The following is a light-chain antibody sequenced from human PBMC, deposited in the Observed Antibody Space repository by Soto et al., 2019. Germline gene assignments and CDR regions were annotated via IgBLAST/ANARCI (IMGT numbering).Light chain of an antibody. CDR2: GAS. V-gene: IGKV3-15*01. Sequence: ELLLTQSPCTLSLSLLERSTLSFISSQSVSSNYITWYQQKPGQAPRRLIFGASTRATGIPARFSGSGSGTEFTLTISSLQSEDFAVYYCQQYNNWPWTFGQGTKVDIK. J-gene: IGKJ1*01. CDR3: QQYNNWPWT. CDR1: QSVSSN.